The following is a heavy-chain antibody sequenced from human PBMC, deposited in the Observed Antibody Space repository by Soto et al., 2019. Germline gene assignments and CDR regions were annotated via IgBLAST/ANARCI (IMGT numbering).Heavy chain of an antibody. D-gene: IGHD4-17*01. V-gene: IGHV1-2*02. CDR1: GYTFTGYY. J-gene: IGHJ3*02. CDR2: INPNSGGT. CDR3: ARERGYLRNAFEI. Sequence: GASVKVSCKASGYTFTGYYMHWVRQAPGQGLEWMGWINPNSGGTNYAQKFQGRVTMTRDTSISTAYMELSRLRSDDTAVYYCARERGYLRNAFEIWGQGTMVTVSS.